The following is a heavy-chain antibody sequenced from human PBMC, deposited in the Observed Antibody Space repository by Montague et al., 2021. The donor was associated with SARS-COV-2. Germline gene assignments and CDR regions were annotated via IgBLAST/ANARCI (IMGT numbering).Heavy chain of an antibody. D-gene: IGHD2-21*02. CDR3: ARGRVTRAGFDY. Sequence: SETLSLTCSIPGYFNGTGYHWGWIRKSPGKGMEWIGSNYLHGNAYYNPSLNSRVTISLDTSNNQFSLRLTSVTTSDTAVYYCARGRVTRAGFDYWGQGIRVIVSS. J-gene: IGHJ4*02. CDR2: NYLHGNA. V-gene: IGHV4-38-2*02. CDR1: GYFNGTGYH.